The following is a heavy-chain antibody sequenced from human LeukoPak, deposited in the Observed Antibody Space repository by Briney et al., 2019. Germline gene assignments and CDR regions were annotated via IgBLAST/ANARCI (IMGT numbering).Heavy chain of an antibody. D-gene: IGHD2-15*01. CDR1: GFTFSSYR. Sequence: GGSLRLSCAASGFTFSSYRMSWVRQAPGKGLEWVANIKQDGSEKHYVDSVKGRFTISRDNAKNSLYLQMNSLRAEDTAVYYCARGLRYCSGGSCYSDYYYYMDVWGKGTAVTISS. J-gene: IGHJ6*03. CDR3: ARGLRYCSGGSCYSDYYYYMDV. V-gene: IGHV3-7*01. CDR2: IKQDGSEK.